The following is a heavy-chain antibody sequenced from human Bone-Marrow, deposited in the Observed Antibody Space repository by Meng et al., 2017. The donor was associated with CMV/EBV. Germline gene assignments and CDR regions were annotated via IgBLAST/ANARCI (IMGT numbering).Heavy chain of an antibody. D-gene: IGHD4/OR15-4a*01. CDR1: GFTFTLHS. J-gene: IGHJ6*02. CDR2: ISSSSSTI. Sequence: GESLKISCAASGFTFTLHSMNLVRQAPGKGLEWVAYISSSSSTIYYADSVKSRFTISRDNAKESLYLQMNSSRAEDTAVYYCARSLGAVYYYYGMDVWGQGTTVTVSS. CDR3: ARSLGAVYYYYGMDV. V-gene: IGHV3-48*04.